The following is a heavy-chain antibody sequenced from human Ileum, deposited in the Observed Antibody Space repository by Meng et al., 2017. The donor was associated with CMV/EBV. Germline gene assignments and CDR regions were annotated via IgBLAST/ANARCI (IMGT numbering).Heavy chain of an antibody. CDR2: ISSSGSTI. CDR3: ARDVVGATYWFDP. D-gene: IGHD1-26*01. J-gene: IGHJ5*02. CDR1: GFTFSDYY. V-gene: IGHV3-11*04. Sequence: SCAASGFTFSDYYMSWIRQAPGKGLEWVSYISSSGSTIYYADSVKGRFTISRDNAKNSLYLQMNSLRAEDTAVYYCARDVVGATYWFDPWGQGTLVTVSS.